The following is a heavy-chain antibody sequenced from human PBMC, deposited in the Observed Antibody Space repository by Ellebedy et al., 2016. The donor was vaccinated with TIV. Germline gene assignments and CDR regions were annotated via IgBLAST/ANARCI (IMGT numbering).Heavy chain of an antibody. CDR2: LTYSWST. Sequence: MPSETLSLTCTISSDSITSDYWSRIRQPPGKGLEWIGFLTYSWSTNYNPSLKSRVTISGDRFKNQFSLKLSSMTAADTAVYYCARGRGHGGNWPIGYWGQGILVTVSS. V-gene: IGHV4-59*01. CDR1: SDSITSDY. D-gene: IGHD4-23*01. CDR3: ARGRGHGGNWPIGY. J-gene: IGHJ1*01.